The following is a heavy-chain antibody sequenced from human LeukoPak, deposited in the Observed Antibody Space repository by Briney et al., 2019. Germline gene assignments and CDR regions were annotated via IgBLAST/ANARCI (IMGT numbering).Heavy chain of an antibody. J-gene: IGHJ3*02. Sequence: KPSETLSLTCTVSGGSISSYYWSWIRQPPGKGLEWIGYIYYSGSTNYNPSLKSRVTISVDTSKTQFSLKLSSVTAADTAVHYCASSSYCSGGSCYSENAFDIWGQGTMVTVSS. CDR1: GGSISSYY. CDR3: ASSSYCSGGSCYSENAFDI. D-gene: IGHD2-15*01. V-gene: IGHV4-59*01. CDR2: IYYSGST.